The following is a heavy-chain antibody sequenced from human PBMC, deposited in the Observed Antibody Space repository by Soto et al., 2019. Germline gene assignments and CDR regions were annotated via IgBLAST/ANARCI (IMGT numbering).Heavy chain of an antibody. CDR3: ARDLGSWYGGQNWFDP. D-gene: IGHD6-13*01. J-gene: IGHJ5*02. V-gene: IGHV4-4*02. Sequence: QVQLQESGPGLVKPSGTLSLTCIVSGGSISSTNWWSWVRQPPGKGLEWIGEIYYSGSTNYNPSLKSRVTISVDKSKNQFSLKLSSVTAADTAVYYCARDLGSWYGGQNWFDPWGQGTLVTVSS. CDR1: GGSISSTNW. CDR2: IYYSGST.